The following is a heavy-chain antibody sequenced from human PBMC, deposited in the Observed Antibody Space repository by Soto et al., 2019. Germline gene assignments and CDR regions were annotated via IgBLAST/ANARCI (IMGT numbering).Heavy chain of an antibody. V-gene: IGHV1-24*01. D-gene: IGHD3-10*01. CDR2: FDPEDGET. Sequence: ASVKVSCKVSGYTLTELSMHWVRQAPGKGFEWMGGFDPEDGETIYAQKFQGRVTMTEDTSTDTAYMELSSLRSEDTAVYYCATDLTRITMVRGVISDPWGQGTLVTVSS. CDR3: ATDLTRITMVRGVISDP. CDR1: GYTLTELS. J-gene: IGHJ5*02.